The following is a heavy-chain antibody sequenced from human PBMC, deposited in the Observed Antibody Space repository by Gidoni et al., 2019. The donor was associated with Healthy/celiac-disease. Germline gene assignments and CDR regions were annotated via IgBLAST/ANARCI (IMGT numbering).Heavy chain of an antibody. CDR1: GDTFTSYY. Sequence: QVQLVQSGAEVKKPGASVKVSCKASGDTFTSYYLHWVRQAPGQGLEWMGIINPSGGSTSYAQTFQGRVTMTRDTSTSTVYMELSSLRSEDTAVYYCARDLGKRGFDYWGQGTLVTVSS. D-gene: IGHD7-27*01. V-gene: IGHV1-46*03. CDR3: ARDLGKRGFDY. CDR2: INPSGGST. J-gene: IGHJ4*02.